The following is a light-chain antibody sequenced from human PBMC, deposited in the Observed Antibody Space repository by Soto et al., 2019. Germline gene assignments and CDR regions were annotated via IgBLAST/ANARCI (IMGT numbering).Light chain of an antibody. CDR2: EGT. CDR1: SSDVGGYNL. Sequence: QSALTQPASVSGSPGQSITISCTGTSSDVGGYNLVAWYQQHPGEFPKLMIYEGTKRPSGVSSRFSGSKSGNTASLTISGLQAEDAADYYCCSYAGDQVGLFGGGTKVTVL. J-gene: IGLJ2*01. V-gene: IGLV2-23*01. CDR3: CSYAGDQVGL.